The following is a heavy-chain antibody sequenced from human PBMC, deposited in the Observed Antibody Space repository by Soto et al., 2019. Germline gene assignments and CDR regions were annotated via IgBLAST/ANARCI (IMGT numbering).Heavy chain of an antibody. V-gene: IGHV1-18*04. CDR3: ARAKSFDTSTAFDV. J-gene: IGHJ3*01. CDR1: GYRFTSDA. Sequence: QVQLVQSGAALKRPGASVRLSCKASGYRFTSDAIVWVRQAPGQGIEWMGWVSPHNDNRNYAQKFRDKGSMTTDTDKSKAHMELRSLRSDDTDVYYCARAKSFDTSTAFDVWGQGTMVTVS. CDR2: VSPHNDNR. D-gene: IGHD1-26*01.